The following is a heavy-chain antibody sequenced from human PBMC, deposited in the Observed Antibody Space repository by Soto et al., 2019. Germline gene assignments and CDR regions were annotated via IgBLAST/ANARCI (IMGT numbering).Heavy chain of an antibody. CDR3: ARDCPPVAS. CDR2: ISAYNGNT. J-gene: IGHJ5*02. D-gene: IGHD3-3*02. CDR1: GYTFTSFH. Sequence: QVQLVQSGAEVKKPGASVKVSCKASGYTFTSFHISWVRQAPGQGLEWMGWISAYNGNTNYAQNLQGRVTMTTDTSTSTASMELRILRSDDTAMYYCARDCPPVASWGQGTLVTVSS. V-gene: IGHV1-18*01.